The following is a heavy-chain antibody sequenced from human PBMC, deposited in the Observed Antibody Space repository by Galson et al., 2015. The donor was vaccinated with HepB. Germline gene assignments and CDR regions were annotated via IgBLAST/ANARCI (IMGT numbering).Heavy chain of an antibody. CDR3: ARSPGDYEGVDYGMDV. D-gene: IGHD4-17*01. Sequence: SVKVSCKASGGTFSSYTISWVRQAPGQGLEWMGRIIPILGIANYAQKFQGRVTITADKSTSTAYMELSSLRSEDTAVYYCARSPGDYEGVDYGMDVWGQGTTVTVSS. J-gene: IGHJ6*02. CDR2: IIPILGIA. V-gene: IGHV1-69*02. CDR1: GGTFSSYT.